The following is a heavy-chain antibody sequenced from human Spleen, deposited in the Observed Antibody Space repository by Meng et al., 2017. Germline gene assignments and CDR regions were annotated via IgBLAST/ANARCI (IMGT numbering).Heavy chain of an antibody. J-gene: IGHJ4*02. CDR2: INPNSGGT. CDR3: ARDEDISAAGKLFGDY. CDR1: GYTFTGYY. Sequence: VQLGQSGAEVTKPGASVKVSCKASGYTFTGYYMHWGRQAPGQGLEWMGRINPNSGGTNYAQKFQGRVTMTRETSISTAYMELSRLRSDDTAVYYCARDEDISAAGKLFGDYWGQGTLVTVSS. V-gene: IGHV1-2*06. D-gene: IGHD6-25*01.